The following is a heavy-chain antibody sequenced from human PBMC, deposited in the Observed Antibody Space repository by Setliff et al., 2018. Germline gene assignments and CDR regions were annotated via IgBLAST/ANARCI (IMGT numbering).Heavy chain of an antibody. D-gene: IGHD4-17*01. V-gene: IGHV5-51*01. J-gene: IGHJ1*01. CDR1: GYSFTTYW. Sequence: PGESLKISCKGSGYSFTTYWIGWVRQMPGKGLEWMGIIYPGDSDTRCSPSFQGQVTISADKSISTAYLQLSSLKASDTAIYYCARRAVTAEYFQHWGHGTLVTVSS. CDR3: ARRAVTAEYFQH. CDR2: IYPGDSDT.